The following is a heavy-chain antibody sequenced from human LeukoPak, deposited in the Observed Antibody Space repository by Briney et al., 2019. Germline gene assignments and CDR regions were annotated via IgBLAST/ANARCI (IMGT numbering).Heavy chain of an antibody. CDR1: GLTFSSYA. CDR2: ISGSGGST. J-gene: IGHJ6*03. V-gene: IGHV3-23*01. CDR3: AKKGSEGGVYYYYYMDV. Sequence: GGSPRLSCAASGLTFSSYAMSWVRQAPGKGLEWVSAISGSGGSTYYADSVKGRFTISRDNSKNTLYLQMNSLRAEDTAVYYCAKKGSEGGVYYYYYMDVWGKGTTVTVSS. D-gene: IGHD2-15*01.